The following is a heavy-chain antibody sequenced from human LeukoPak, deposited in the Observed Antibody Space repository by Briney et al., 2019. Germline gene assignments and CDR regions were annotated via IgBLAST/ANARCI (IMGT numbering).Heavy chain of an antibody. CDR1: GFTFSSYA. J-gene: IGHJ4*02. Sequence: SGGSLRLSCAASGFTFSSYAMTWVRQAPGKGLEWVANIKQDGSEKYHVDSVKGRFTISRDNAKNSLYLQMNSLRAEDTAVYYCASRAGYTGSWSAFDYWGQGTLVTVSS. V-gene: IGHV3-7*05. CDR2: IKQDGSEK. D-gene: IGHD6-13*01. CDR3: ASRAGYTGSWSAFDY.